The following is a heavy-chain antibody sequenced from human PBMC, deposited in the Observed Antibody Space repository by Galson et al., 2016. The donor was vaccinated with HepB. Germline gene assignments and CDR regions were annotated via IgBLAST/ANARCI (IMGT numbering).Heavy chain of an antibody. CDR2: IYYSGNT. CDR1: GGSIRSGSHY. J-gene: IGHJ3*02. V-gene: IGHV4-39*01. Sequence: SETLSLTCTVSGGSIRSGSHYWGWIRQPPGKGLEWIGSIYYSGNTHYNPSLKSRVTISVDTSKNQFSLKLNSVTAADTAVYFCARREGVHYSDRSDLADDAFNIWVQGTMVTVSS. CDR3: ARREGVHYSDRSDLADDAFNI. D-gene: IGHD3-22*01.